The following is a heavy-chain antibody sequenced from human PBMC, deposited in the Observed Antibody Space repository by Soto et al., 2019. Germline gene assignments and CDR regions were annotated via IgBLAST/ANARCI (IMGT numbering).Heavy chain of an antibody. V-gene: IGHV4-59*01. CDR1: GGSISSYY. J-gene: IGHJ4*02. Sequence: AETLSLTCTVSGGSISSYYWIWIRQPPGKGLEWIGYFYYSGSTNDNPSLKSRVTISEDTSKNQFSLKLSSVTAADSAVNYCARGGWKLFDYWGQGTLVTVSS. D-gene: IGHD6-19*01. CDR2: FYYSGST. CDR3: ARGGWKLFDY.